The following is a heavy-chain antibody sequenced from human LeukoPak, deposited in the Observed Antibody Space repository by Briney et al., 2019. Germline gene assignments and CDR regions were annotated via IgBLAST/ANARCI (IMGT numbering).Heavy chain of an antibody. D-gene: IGHD6-13*01. CDR2: ISAYNGNT. Sequence: GASVKVSCKASGYTFTSYGISWVRQAPGQGLEWMGWISAYNGNTNYAQKLQGRVTMTTDTSTSTAYMELRSLRSDDTAVYYCARYEAAADVDAFDFWGQGTMVTVSS. CDR3: ARYEAAADVDAFDF. V-gene: IGHV1-18*01. J-gene: IGHJ3*01. CDR1: GYTFTSYG.